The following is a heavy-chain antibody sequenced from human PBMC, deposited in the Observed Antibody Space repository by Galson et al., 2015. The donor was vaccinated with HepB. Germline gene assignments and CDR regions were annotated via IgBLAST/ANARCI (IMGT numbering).Heavy chain of an antibody. J-gene: IGHJ6*02. CDR2: ISYDGSDR. CDR1: GFIFRSYA. V-gene: IGHV3-30*04. Sequence: SLRLSCAASGFIFRSYAIHWVRQTPGKGLEWVALISYDGSDRYYVDSVKGRFTISRDNSKNTLYLQMNSLRPEDTAVSYCARREQWPAGRYGMDVWGQGTTVTVSS. CDR3: ARREQWPAGRYGMDV. D-gene: IGHD6-19*01.